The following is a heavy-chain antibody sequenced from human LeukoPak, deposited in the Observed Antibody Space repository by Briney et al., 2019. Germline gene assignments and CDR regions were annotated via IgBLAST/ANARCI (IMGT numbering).Heavy chain of an antibody. CDR1: GFTFSSYA. V-gene: IGHV3-23*01. D-gene: IGHD3-9*01. CDR2: ISGSGGST. CDR3: AKDFSQYYDILAGQTPAFDI. J-gene: IGHJ3*02. Sequence: GGSLRLSCAASGFTFSSYAMSWVRQAPGKGLEWVSAISGSGGSTYYADSVKGRFTISRDNSKNTLYLQMNSLRAEDTAVYYCAKDFSQYYDILAGQTPAFDIWGQGTMVTVSS.